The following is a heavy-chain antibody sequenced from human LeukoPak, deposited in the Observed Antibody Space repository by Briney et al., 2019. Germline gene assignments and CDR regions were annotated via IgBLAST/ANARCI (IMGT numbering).Heavy chain of an antibody. D-gene: IGHD3-22*01. J-gene: IGHJ3*02. Sequence: HPRGSLRLSCSAAGFTFSSYVMYWVRQAPGERLEYVSTISSNGGSTYYADSVKGRFTISRDNSKNTLYLQMSSLRAEDTAVYYCVKDYYDSSGYYGDAFDIWGQGTMVTVSS. CDR2: ISSNGGST. CDR1: GFTFSSYV. V-gene: IGHV3-64D*09. CDR3: VKDYYDSSGYYGDAFDI.